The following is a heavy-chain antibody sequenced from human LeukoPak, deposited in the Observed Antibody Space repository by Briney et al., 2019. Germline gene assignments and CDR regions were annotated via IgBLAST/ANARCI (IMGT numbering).Heavy chain of an antibody. Sequence: GGSLRLSCVASGFNFNNYDLHWVRQAPGKGLEWVANIKEDGSENYYVDSVKGRFTISRDNAKNSLYLQMNSLRVEDTAVYYCARGENWLDPWGQGTLVTVSS. CDR2: IKEDGSEN. CDR1: GFNFNNYD. V-gene: IGHV3-7*01. CDR3: ARGENWLDP. J-gene: IGHJ5*02.